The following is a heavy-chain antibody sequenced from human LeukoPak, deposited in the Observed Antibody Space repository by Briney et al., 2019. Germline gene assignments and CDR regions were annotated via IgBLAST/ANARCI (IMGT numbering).Heavy chain of an antibody. CDR2: ISPSGST. Sequence: SETLSLTCTVSGGSISSYFWSWIRQPPGKGLEWIGNISPSGSTNYKPSLKSRVTISVDTSKSRSSLRLSSVTAADTAVYYCATDYGGNSDWYFDLWGRGTLVTVSS. CDR1: GGSISSYF. D-gene: IGHD4-23*01. J-gene: IGHJ2*01. CDR3: ATDYGGNSDWYFDL. V-gene: IGHV4-4*08.